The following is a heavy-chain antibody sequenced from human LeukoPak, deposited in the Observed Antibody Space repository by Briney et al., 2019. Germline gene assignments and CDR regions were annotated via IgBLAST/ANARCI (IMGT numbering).Heavy chain of an antibody. CDR1: GYTFTSYY. CDR3: ARESLYSSSWYHTLSYYFDY. CDR2: INPSGGST. D-gene: IGHD6-13*01. J-gene: IGHJ4*02. V-gene: IGHV1-46*01. Sequence: ASVKVSCKASGYTFTSYYMHWVRQAPGQGLEWMGIINPSGGSTSYAQKFQGRVTMTRDMSTSTAYMELSSLRSEDTALYYCARESLYSSSWYHTLSYYFDYWGQGTLVTVSS.